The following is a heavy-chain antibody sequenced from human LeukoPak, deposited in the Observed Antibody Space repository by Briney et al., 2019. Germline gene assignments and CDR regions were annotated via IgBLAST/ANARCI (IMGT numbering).Heavy chain of an antibody. J-gene: IGHJ4*02. D-gene: IGHD3-22*01. CDR1: GFTFSSYA. CDR2: ISGSGGST. Sequence: PGGSLRLSCAASGFTFSSYAMSWVRQAPGKGLEWVSAISGSGGSTYYADSVKGRFTISRDNSKNTLYLQMNSLRAEDTAVYYCAKDQTYDSSGYYFRDSDYFDSWGQGTLVTVSS. CDR3: AKDQTYDSSGYYFRDSDYFDS. V-gene: IGHV3-23*01.